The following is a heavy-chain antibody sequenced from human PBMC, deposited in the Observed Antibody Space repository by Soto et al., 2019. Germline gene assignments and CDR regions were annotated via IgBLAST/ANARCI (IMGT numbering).Heavy chain of an antibody. J-gene: IGHJ3*02. CDR2: IYYSEST. CDR1: GGSISSGDYY. V-gene: IGHV4-31*03. CDR3: AREPGQNAFDI. Sequence: QVQLQESGPGLVKPSQTLSLTCTVSGGSISSGDYYWSWIRQHPGEGLEWIGYIYYSESTYYNPSLKRRVTISVDTSKPQFSLRLTSVTAADTAVYYCAREPGQNAFDIWAKGQWSPSLQ.